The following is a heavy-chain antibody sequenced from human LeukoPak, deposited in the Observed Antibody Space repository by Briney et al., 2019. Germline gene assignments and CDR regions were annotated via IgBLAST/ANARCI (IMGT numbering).Heavy chain of an antibody. J-gene: IGHJ6*03. D-gene: IGHD2-2*02. CDR3: ARVAAEVVGVPGAIGFGWLRRDYYYMDV. Sequence: ASVKVSCKASGYTFTSYYIHWVRQAPGEGLEWMGIINPSGGSTSYAQKFQGRVTMTRDMSTSTVYMELSSLRSEDTAVYYCARVAAEVVGVPGAIGFGWLRRDYYYMDVWGKGTTVTVSS. CDR2: INPSGGST. V-gene: IGHV1-46*01. CDR1: GYTFTSYY.